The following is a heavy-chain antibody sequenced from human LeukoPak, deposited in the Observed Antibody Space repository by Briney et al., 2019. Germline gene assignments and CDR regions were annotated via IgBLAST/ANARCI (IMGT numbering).Heavy chain of an antibody. CDR2: IKSKSDDGTT. J-gene: IGHJ5*02. V-gene: IGHV3-15*01. CDR3: CGTRGDL. D-gene: IGHD1-14*01. CDR1: RFTFSKVW. Sequence: GGSLRLSCEASRFTFSKVWMSWVRQAPGKGLEWVGRIKSKSDDGTTDYAPPVRGRFTISRDDSKSTVYLQMDSLRSEDTAVYYCCGTRGDLWGQGTLVTVSS.